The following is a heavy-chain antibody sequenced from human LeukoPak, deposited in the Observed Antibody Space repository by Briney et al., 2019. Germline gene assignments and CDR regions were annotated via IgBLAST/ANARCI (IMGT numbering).Heavy chain of an antibody. CDR1: GFTFSTYG. Sequence: GGSLRLSCAASGFTFSTYGMHWVRQAPGKGLEWVTFIRYDGSNKHYADSVKGRFTISRDNSKNTLYLQMNSLRAEDTAVYYCAREGSYYDFWSGYQISPYFDYWGQGTLVTVSS. J-gene: IGHJ4*02. CDR3: AREGSYYDFWSGYQISPYFDY. CDR2: IRYDGSNK. V-gene: IGHV3-30*02. D-gene: IGHD3-3*01.